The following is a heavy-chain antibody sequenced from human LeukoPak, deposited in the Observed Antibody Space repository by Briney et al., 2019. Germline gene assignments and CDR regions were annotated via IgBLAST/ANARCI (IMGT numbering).Heavy chain of an antibody. CDR3: ARVSRGSYFDY. J-gene: IGHJ4*02. V-gene: IGHV1-3*01. CDR2: INAGNGNT. Sequence: ASVKVSCKASGYTFTSYAVHWVRQAPGQRLEWMGWINAGNGNTKYSQKFQGRVTITRDTSASTAYMELSSLRSEDTAVYYCARVSRGSYFDYWGQGTLVTVSS. D-gene: IGHD1-26*01. CDR1: GYTFTSYA.